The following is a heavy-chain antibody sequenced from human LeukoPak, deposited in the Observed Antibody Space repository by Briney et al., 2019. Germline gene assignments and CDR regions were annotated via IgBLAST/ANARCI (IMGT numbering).Heavy chain of an antibody. J-gene: IGHJ4*02. D-gene: IGHD3-16*01. CDR1: GFTFSDYD. Sequence: PGGSLRLSCSASGFTFSDYDMNWVRQAPGEGLEWVSSISYLSSHVYYGDSVKGRFSISRGNAKNSLYLQMNSLGAEDTAIYYCGRAFPPLRTSSAGDLWGQGILVTVSS. CDR3: GRAFPPLRTSSAGDL. V-gene: IGHV3-21*01. CDR2: ISYLSSHV.